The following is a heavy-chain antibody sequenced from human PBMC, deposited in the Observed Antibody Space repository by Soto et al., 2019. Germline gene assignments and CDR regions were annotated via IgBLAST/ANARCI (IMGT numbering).Heavy chain of an antibody. CDR3: ATHVVETPKGRRGWFDP. V-gene: IGHV4-4*02. J-gene: IGHJ5*02. CDR1: GGSISSSNW. D-gene: IGHD2-21*02. CDR2: IYHSGGT. Sequence: QVQLQESGPGLVKPSGTLSLTCSVSGGSISSSNWCSWVRQSPGKALEWIGEIYHSGGTNYNPSFKPLVIISVDKSKNQFSLQLNSVTAADTAIYYCATHVVETPKGRRGWFDPGGQGTLVTVSS.